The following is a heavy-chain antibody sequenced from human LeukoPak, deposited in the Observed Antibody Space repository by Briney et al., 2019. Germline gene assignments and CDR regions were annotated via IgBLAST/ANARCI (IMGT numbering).Heavy chain of an antibody. CDR2: ITTTDTTK. CDR1: GFTFSSYW. D-gene: IGHD3-10*01. J-gene: IGHJ3*02. V-gene: IGHV3-48*04. CDR3: ARGGFVFDI. Sequence: GGSLRLSCAASGFTFSSYWMNWVRQGPGKGLEWISYITTTDTTKYYTDSVKGRFTISRDNAKNSLYLQMHSLRAEDTAVYYCARGGFVFDIWGQGTVVTVSS.